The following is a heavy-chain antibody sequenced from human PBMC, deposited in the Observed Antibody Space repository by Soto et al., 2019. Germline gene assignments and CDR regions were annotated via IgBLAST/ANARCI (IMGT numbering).Heavy chain of an antibody. D-gene: IGHD2-8*01. Sequence: PETLSLTYTFSGCSTTSDYWSWIRQPPGKGLEWLGYIFHSLGAKYNPSLGSRGTISLDTSKNQLSLSLRSVTAADTAIYFCVRDHNGLVYYWGQGSPVTVSS. CDR1: GCSTTSDY. CDR3: VRDHNGLVYY. J-gene: IGHJ1*01. CDR2: IFHSLGA. V-gene: IGHV4-59*01.